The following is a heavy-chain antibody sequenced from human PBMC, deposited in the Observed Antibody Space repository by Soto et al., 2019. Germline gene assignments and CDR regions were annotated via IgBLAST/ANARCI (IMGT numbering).Heavy chain of an antibody. J-gene: IGHJ4*02. D-gene: IGHD3-10*01. CDR1: GYSFTNYW. V-gene: IGHV5-10-1*01. CDR3: ARLAGSGSYSRADY. CDR2: IDPSDSYS. Sequence: GESLKISCKGSGYSFTNYWINWVRQMPGKGLEWMGRIDPSDSYSNYSPSFEGHVTISGDKSTSTSYLQMNSLKASDTAMYYCARLAGSGSYSRADYWGQGTLVTVSS.